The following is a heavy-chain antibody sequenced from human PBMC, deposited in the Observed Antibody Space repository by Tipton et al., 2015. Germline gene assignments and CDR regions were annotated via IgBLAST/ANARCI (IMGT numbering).Heavy chain of an antibody. Sequence: TLSLTCSVSSDSISNYYWSWIRQPPGKELEWIGYIQYSGSTNYNPSLKSRVTISVDTSKTQFSLTLNSVAAADTAVYYCARDLEHGMDVRGRGTTVTFSS. CDR1: SDSISNYY. J-gene: IGHJ6*02. D-gene: IGHD5-24*01. V-gene: IGHV4-59*01. CDR3: ARDLEHGMDV. CDR2: IQYSGST.